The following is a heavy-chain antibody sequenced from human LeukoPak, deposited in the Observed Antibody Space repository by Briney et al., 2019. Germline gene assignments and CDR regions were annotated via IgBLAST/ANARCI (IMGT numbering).Heavy chain of an antibody. V-gene: IGHV1-46*01. D-gene: IGHD5-12*01. CDR1: GYTFTSYY. Sequence: ASVKVSCKASGYTFTSYYMHWVRQAPGQGLEWMGIINPSGGSTSYAQKFQGRVTMTRDTSTSTVYMELSSLRSEDTAVYYCAREVYSGYDSPRYYYYGMDVWGQGTTVAVSS. J-gene: IGHJ6*02. CDR2: INPSGGST. CDR3: AREVYSGYDSPRYYYYGMDV.